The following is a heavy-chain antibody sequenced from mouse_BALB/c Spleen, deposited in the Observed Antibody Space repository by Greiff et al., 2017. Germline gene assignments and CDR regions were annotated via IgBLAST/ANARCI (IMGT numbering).Heavy chain of an antibody. J-gene: IGHJ2*01. CDR1: GFTFSSYT. V-gene: IGHV5-6-4*01. Sequence: EVQVVESGGGLVKPGGSLKLSCAASGFTFSSYTMSWVRQTPEKRLEWVATISSGGSYTYYPDSVKGRFTISRDNAKNTLYLQMSSLKSEDTAMYYCTRDDDYDGTDYWGQGTTLTVSS. CDR2: ISSGGSYT. CDR3: TRDDDYDGTDY. D-gene: IGHD2-4*01.